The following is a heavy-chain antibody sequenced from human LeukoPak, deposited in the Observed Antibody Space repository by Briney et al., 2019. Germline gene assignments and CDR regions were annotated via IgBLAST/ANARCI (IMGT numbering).Heavy chain of an antibody. CDR2: IIPMVGVT. CDR3: ARRVPLVN. Sequence: SVKVSCKASGGSLSSYSIGWVRQAPGQGLEWMGRIIPMVGVTKYAQKFQGRITNTADKSTNTAYMELTRLTSDDTAVYYCARRVPLVNWGQGTLVTVSS. D-gene: IGHD2-21*01. J-gene: IGHJ4*02. V-gene: IGHV1-69*02. CDR1: GGSLSSYS.